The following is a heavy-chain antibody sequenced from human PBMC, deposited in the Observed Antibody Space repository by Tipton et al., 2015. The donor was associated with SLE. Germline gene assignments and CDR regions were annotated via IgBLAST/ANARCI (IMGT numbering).Heavy chain of an antibody. CDR3: ARDEYRYDTTGYHLLGHFDF. Sequence: TLSLTCTVSGDSISNNNYYWGWIRQPPGKGLEWIGNINYSGTTYYSPSLKTRVTISVDTSKIQFSLNLSSVTAADTAVYYCARDEYRYDTTGYHLLGHFDFWGQGTLVTVSS. J-gene: IGHJ4*02. CDR1: GDSISNNNYY. V-gene: IGHV4-39*07. D-gene: IGHD3-22*01. CDR2: INYSGTT.